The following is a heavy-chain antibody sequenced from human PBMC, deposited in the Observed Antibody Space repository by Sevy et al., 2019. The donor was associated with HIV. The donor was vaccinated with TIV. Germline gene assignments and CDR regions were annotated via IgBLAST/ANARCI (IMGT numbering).Heavy chain of an antibody. CDR3: AHTIDTFSSWYAYYNSRGLDV. CDR2: IYWNDVK. D-gene: IGHD6-13*01. V-gene: IGHV2-5*01. J-gene: IGHJ6*02. CDR1: GFSLSIDNMG. Sequence: SGPTLVNPTQTLTLTCTYSGFSLSIDNMGVGWIRQPPGKALEWLALIYWNDVKRYSPILKNRLTITEETSKKQEILTTTGMDPVDRATYYCAHTIDTFSSWYAYYNSRGLDVWGQGTTVTVSS.